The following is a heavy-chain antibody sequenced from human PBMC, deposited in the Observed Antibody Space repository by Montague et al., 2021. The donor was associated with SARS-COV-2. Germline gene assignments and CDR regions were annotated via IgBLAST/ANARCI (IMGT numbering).Heavy chain of an antibody. CDR1: GFAFNNYW. CDR3: AKGSV. CDR2: IKPDGSAG. J-gene: IGHJ6*02. V-gene: IGHV3-7*01. Sequence: SLRLSCAASGFAFNNYWMHWVRQAPGKGLEWVANIKPDGSAGYYVDSVKGRFTISRDNAKNSLYLQMNSLRAEDTAVYYCAKGSVWGQGTTVTVSS.